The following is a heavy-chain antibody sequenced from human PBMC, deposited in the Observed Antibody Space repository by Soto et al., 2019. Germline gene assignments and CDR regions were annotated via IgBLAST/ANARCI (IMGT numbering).Heavy chain of an antibody. J-gene: IGHJ4*02. V-gene: IGHV2-5*02. Sequence: ITLKESGPALVKATQTLTLTCTFSGFSLSTSGVDVGWIRQPPGKALEWLALIYWDDDKRYKPSLKSRLTITKGTSRNQVVLTMTNMDPLDTATYYCAHRRPYSNSPEYFFDYWGQGTLVTVSS. CDR3: AHRRPYSNSPEYFFDY. CDR2: IYWDDDK. CDR1: GFSLSTSGVD. D-gene: IGHD6-6*01.